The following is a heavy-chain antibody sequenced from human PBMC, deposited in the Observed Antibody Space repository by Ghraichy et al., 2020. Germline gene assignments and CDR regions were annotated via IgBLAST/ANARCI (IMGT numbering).Heavy chain of an antibody. D-gene: IGHD2-21*01. CDR2: SHNSGTT. Sequence: ETLSLTCTVSGDSVSSGSHHWSWIRQSPGKGLEWIGSSHNSGTTNYNLSLKSRVTITIDTSKNQFFLKLQLVNAADTAVYYCARVGAVYCGGDCYSHYFDYWGQGTQVTVSS. V-gene: IGHV4-61*01. CDR1: GDSVSSGSHH. CDR3: ARVGAVYCGGDCYSHYFDY. J-gene: IGHJ4*02.